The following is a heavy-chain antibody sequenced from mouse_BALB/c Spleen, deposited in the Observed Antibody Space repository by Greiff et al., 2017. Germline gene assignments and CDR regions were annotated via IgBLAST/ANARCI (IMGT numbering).Heavy chain of an antibody. V-gene: IGHV5-12-1*01. J-gene: IGHJ2*01. CDR3: ARHGAITTELDY. Sequence: EVHLVESGGGLVKPGGSLKLSCAASGFAFSSYDMSWVRQTPEKRLEWVAYISSGGGSTYYPDTVKGRFTISRDNAKNTLYLQMSSLKSEDTAMYYCARHGAITTELDYWGQGTTLTVSS. CDR1: GFAFSSYD. D-gene: IGHD1-2*01. CDR2: ISSGGGST.